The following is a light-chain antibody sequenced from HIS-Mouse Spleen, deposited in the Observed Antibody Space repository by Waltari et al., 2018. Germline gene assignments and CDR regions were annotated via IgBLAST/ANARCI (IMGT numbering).Light chain of an antibody. CDR1: QSLLHSNGYNY. J-gene: IGKJ3*01. V-gene: IGKV2-28*01. CDR2: LGS. CDR3: MQALQTPPST. Sequence: DIVMTQSPLSLPVTPGEPASISCRSSQSLLHSNGYNYLDWYLQKPGQSPQLLIYLGSNRASGVPDRFSGSGSGTDFTLKISRVEADDVGVYYCMQALQTPPSTFGPGTKVDIK.